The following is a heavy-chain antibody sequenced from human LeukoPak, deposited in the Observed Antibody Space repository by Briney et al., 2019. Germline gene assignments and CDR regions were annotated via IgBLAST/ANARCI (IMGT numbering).Heavy chain of an antibody. Sequence: GGSLRLSCAASGFTFSSYAMSWVRQAPGKGLEWVSYISSSSSNIIYYADSVKGRFTISRDNAKNSLYLHMNSLRDEDTAVYYCAQKGGADTWGQGTLVTVSS. CDR1: GFTFSSYA. CDR3: AQKGGADT. D-gene: IGHD2-15*01. J-gene: IGHJ5*02. V-gene: IGHV3-48*02. CDR2: ISSSSSNII.